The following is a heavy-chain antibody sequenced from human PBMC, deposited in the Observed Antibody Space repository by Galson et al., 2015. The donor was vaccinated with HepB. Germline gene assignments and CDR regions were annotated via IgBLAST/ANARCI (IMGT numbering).Heavy chain of an antibody. CDR1: GFTFSSYS. J-gene: IGHJ4*02. Sequence: SLRLSCAASGFTFSSYSMNWVRQAPGKGLEWVSSISSSSSYIYYADSVKGRFTISRDNAKNSLYLQMNSLRAEDTAVCYCAREWERQFDYWGQGTLVTVSS. CDR2: ISSSSSYI. D-gene: IGHD1-26*01. V-gene: IGHV3-21*01. CDR3: AREWERQFDY.